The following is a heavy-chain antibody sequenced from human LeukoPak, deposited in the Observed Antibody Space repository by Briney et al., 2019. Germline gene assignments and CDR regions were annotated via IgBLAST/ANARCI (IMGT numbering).Heavy chain of an antibody. V-gene: IGHV3-74*01. CDR2: ITRDGSYA. Sequence: GGSLRLSCAASGFAFSNYWMHWVRQVPGKGLVWVSRITRDGSYANYADSVKGRFTFSRDDARNTLYLQMNSLRAEDTAVYYCARDGDGYNFDFWGQGALVTVSS. J-gene: IGHJ4*02. CDR1: GFAFSNYW. CDR3: ARDGDGYNFDF. D-gene: IGHD5-24*01.